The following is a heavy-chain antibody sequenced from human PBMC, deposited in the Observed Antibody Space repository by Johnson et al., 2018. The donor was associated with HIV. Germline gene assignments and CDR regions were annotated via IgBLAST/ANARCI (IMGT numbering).Heavy chain of an antibody. J-gene: IGHJ3*02. CDR2: IRYDGSNK. Sequence: QVQLVESGGGVVQPGGSLRLSCAASGFTFSSYGMHWVRQAPGKGLEWVAFIRYDGSNKYYADSVKGRFTISRDNSKNTLYLQMNSLRAEDTAVYYCARDSKWEKAFDIWGQGTMVTVSS. D-gene: IGHD1-26*01. CDR3: ARDSKWEKAFDI. V-gene: IGHV3-30*02. CDR1: GFTFSSYG.